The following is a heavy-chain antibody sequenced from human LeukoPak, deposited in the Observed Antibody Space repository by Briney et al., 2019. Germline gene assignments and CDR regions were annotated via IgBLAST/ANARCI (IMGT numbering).Heavy chain of an antibody. CDR3: AKSSLTGYYFCPFDY. CDR2: ISGSGGST. CDR1: GFTFSSYA. D-gene: IGHD3-9*01. J-gene: IGHJ4*02. Sequence: PGGSLRLSCAASGFTFSSYAMSWVRQAPGEGLKWVSGISGSGGSTYYADSVKGRFTISRDNSKNTLYLQMNSLRAEDTAVYYCAKSSLTGYYFCPFDYWGQGTLVTVSS. V-gene: IGHV3-23*01.